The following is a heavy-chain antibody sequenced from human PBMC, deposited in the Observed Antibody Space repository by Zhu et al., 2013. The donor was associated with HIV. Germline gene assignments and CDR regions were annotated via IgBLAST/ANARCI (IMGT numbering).Heavy chain of an antibody. Sequence: QVQLVQSGAEVKKPGASVKVSCKASGYTFTSYGISWVRQAPGQGLEWMGWISAYNGNTNYAQKLQGRVTMTTDTSTSTAYMELRSLRSDDTAVYYCARLTDPYSSSAKALDYWGQGTPGPPSPQ. D-gene: IGHD6-6*01. CDR3: ARLTDPYSSSAKALDY. CDR2: ISAYNGNT. J-gene: IGHJ4*02. V-gene: IGHV1-18*01. CDR1: GYTFTSYG.